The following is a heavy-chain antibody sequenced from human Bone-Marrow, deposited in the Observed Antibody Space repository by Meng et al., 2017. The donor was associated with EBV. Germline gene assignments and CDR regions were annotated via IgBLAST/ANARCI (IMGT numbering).Heavy chain of an antibody. Sequence: EVQLLESGGGLVQPXGSLRLSGAASGFTFSSYAMSWVRQAPGKGLEWVSAISGSGGSTYYADSVKGRFTISRDNSKNTLYLQMNSLRAEDTAVYYCAKGPIVVVVAATHRNWFDPWGQGTLVTVSS. CDR1: GFTFSSYA. D-gene: IGHD2-15*01. CDR2: ISGSGGST. CDR3: AKGPIVVVVAATHRNWFDP. J-gene: IGHJ5*02. V-gene: IGHV3-23*01.